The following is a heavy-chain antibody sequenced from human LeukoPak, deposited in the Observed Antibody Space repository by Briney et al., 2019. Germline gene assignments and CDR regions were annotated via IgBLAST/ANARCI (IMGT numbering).Heavy chain of an antibody. V-gene: IGHV1-69*05. J-gene: IGHJ4*02. D-gene: IGHD5-18*01. CDR3: ARGGYSYGFSYDY. CDR1: GGTLSSYA. Sequence: SVKVSCKASGGTLSSYAISWVRQAPGQGLEWMGGIIPIFGTANYAQKFQGRVTITTDESTSTAYMELSSLRSEDTAVYYCARGGYSYGFSYDYWGQGTLVTVSS. CDR2: IIPIFGTA.